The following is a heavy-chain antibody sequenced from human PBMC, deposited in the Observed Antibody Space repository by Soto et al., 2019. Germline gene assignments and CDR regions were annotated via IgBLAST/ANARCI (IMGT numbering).Heavy chain of an antibody. CDR1: AGSISSDDYY. V-gene: IGHV4-30-4*01. D-gene: IGHD3-22*01. CDR2: IHSSGSI. Sequence: PSETLSLTCTLSAGSISSDDYYWSWIRQAPGRGLEWIGYIHSSGSIYYNPSLKSPATMSKATAGNQFPLKVSSVTFADTAVYYCARDLDGLHDDTSGPFPRPGWGQGTLVTVS. CDR3: ARDLDGLHDDTSGPFPRPG. J-gene: IGHJ1*01.